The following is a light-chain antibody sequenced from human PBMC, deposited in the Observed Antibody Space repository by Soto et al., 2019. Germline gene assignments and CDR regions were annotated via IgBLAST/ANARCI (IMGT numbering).Light chain of an antibody. J-gene: IGKJ4*01. CDR2: GAS. CDR3: QQYYNWPLT. Sequence: EIVMTQSPATLSVSPGDGTTLSCRPRQSVSSNLAWYQQKPGQAPRLLIYGASTRATGIPARFSGSGSGTEFTLTISTLQSEDFAVYYCQQYYNWPLTFGGGTKVEIK. CDR1: QSVSSN. V-gene: IGKV3-15*01.